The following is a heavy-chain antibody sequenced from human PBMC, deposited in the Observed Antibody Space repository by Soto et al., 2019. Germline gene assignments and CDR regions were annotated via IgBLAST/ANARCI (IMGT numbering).Heavy chain of an antibody. Sequence: ASVKVSWKASGYTFTSYGISWVRQAPGQGLEWMGWISAYNGNTNYAQKLQGRVTMTTDTSTSTAYMELRSLRSDDTAVYYCARDRAIVVVVAATYYYYYGMDVWGQGTTVTVSS. V-gene: IGHV1-18*04. CDR2: ISAYNGNT. D-gene: IGHD2-15*01. CDR1: GYTFTSYG. CDR3: ARDRAIVVVVAATYYYYYGMDV. J-gene: IGHJ6*02.